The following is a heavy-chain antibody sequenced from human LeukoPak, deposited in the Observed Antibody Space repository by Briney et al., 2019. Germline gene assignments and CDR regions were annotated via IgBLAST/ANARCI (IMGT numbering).Heavy chain of an antibody. D-gene: IGHD2-2*02. Sequence: ASVKVPCKTSGYSFTSQDMHWVRQAPGQSLEWMGCINPDNGDTKYSQEFQGRVTITRDTSATTAYMELSSLRSDDMAVYYCTLYNYWGQGTLVTVSS. CDR2: INPDNGDT. CDR1: GYSFTSQD. CDR3: TLYNY. J-gene: IGHJ4*02. V-gene: IGHV1-3*03.